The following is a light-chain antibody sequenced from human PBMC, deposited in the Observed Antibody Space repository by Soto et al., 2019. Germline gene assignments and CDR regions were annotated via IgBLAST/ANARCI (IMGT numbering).Light chain of an antibody. CDR2: AAS. J-gene: IGKJ3*01. CDR3: QRYNNGPPVT. V-gene: IGKV1-27*01. CDR1: QDINNY. Sequence: DIQMTQSPSSLSASVGDRVTITCRASQDINNYLAWYQQKPGKPPKLLIYAASTLQSGVPSRFSGGGSGTDFTLTINSLQPEDVVTYYCQRYNNGPPVTFGTGTKV.